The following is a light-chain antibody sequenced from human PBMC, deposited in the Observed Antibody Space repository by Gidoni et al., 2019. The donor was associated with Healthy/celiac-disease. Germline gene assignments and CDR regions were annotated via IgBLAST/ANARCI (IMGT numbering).Light chain of an antibody. CDR3: QQYNSYWT. CDR2: DAS. CDR1: QSISYW. V-gene: IGKV1-5*01. J-gene: IGKJ1*01. Sequence: IQMTQSPSTLSASVGDRFTITCRASQSISYWLAWFQQKPGKAPKLLIYDASSLESGVPSRFSGSGSGTEFTLTITSLQPDDFATYYCQQYNSYWTFGQGTKVEIK.